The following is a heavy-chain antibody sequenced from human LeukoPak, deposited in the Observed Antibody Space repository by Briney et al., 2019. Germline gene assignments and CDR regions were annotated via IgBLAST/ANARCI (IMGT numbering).Heavy chain of an antibody. Sequence: GGSLRLTCAASGFTFSSYAMHGVRQAPGKGLEGVAVISYDGSNKYYADSVKGRFTISRDNSKNTLYLQMNSLRAEDTAVYYCASIAAAGKDPFDYWGQGTLVTVSS. CDR2: ISYDGSNK. D-gene: IGHD6-13*01. J-gene: IGHJ4*02. CDR1: GFTFSSYA. CDR3: ASIAAAGKDPFDY. V-gene: IGHV3-30*04.